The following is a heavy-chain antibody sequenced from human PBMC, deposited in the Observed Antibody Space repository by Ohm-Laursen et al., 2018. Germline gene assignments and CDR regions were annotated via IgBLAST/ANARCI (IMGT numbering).Heavy chain of an antibody. CDR2: ISYDGSNK. V-gene: IGHV3-30*18. J-gene: IGHJ6*02. CDR1: GFSFSSYG. CDR3: AKGGGSWKYYYYGMDV. Sequence: SLRLSCSASGFSFSSYGTHWVRQAPGKGLEWVAVISYDGSNKYYADSVKGRFTISRDNSKNTLYLQMNSPRAEDTAVYYCAKGGGSWKYYYYGMDVWGQGTTVTVSS. D-gene: IGHD1-1*01.